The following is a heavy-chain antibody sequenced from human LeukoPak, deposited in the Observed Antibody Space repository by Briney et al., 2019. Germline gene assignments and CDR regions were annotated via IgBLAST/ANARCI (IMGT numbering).Heavy chain of an antibody. CDR1: GFTFSSYW. J-gene: IGHJ4*02. V-gene: IGHV3-7*01. Sequence: PGGSLRLSCAASGFTFSSYWMSWVRQDPGKGLEWVANIKQDGSEKYYVDSVKGRFTISRDNAKNSLYLQMNSLRAEDTAVYYCARDAGSRTYYYDSSPYAYWGQGTLVTVSS. CDR2: IKQDGSEK. D-gene: IGHD3-22*01. CDR3: ARDAGSRTYYYDSSPYAY.